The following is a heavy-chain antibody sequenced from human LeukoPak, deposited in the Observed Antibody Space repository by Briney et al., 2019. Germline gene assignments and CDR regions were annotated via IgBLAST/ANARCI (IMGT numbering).Heavy chain of an antibody. CDR2: IYCSGST. CDR3: ARRDESSGYNYFDY. Sequence: SETLSLTCTVSGGSISSYYWSWIRQPPGKGLEWIGYIYCSGSTNYNPSLKSRVTISVDTSKNQFSLKLSSVTAADTAVYYCARRDESSGYNYFDYWGQGNLVTVSS. V-gene: IGHV4-59*01. J-gene: IGHJ4*02. D-gene: IGHD3-22*01. CDR1: GGSISSYY.